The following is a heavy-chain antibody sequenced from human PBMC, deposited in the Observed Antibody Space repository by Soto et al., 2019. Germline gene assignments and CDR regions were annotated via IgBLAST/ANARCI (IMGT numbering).Heavy chain of an antibody. CDR2: IYHTGST. V-gene: IGHV4-4*03. J-gene: IGHJ5*02. CDR1: GASISSTYW. Sequence: QVQLRESGPGLVKPPGTLSLTCVVSGASISSTYWWSWVRQPPGKGLEWIGEIYHTGSTKYNPSLKSRVTISIDKSNNEFSLKLNSVTAADTAVYYCATLPPRIEVVVTPIPTWGQGILVTVSS. D-gene: IGHD2-21*02. CDR3: ATLPPRIEVVVTPIPT.